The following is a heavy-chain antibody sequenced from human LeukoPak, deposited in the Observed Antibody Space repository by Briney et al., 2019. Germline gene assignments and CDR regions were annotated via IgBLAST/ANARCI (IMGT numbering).Heavy chain of an antibody. V-gene: IGHV3-23*01. CDR2: ISGSGGST. Sequence: PGGSLRLSCAASGFTFSSYSMNWVRQAPGKGLEWVSAISGSGGSTYYADSVKGRFTISRDNSKNTLYLQMNSLRAEDTAVYYCAKENPRGLWFGESYFDYWGQGTLVTVSS. D-gene: IGHD3-10*01. CDR3: AKENPRGLWFGESYFDY. J-gene: IGHJ4*02. CDR1: GFTFSSYS.